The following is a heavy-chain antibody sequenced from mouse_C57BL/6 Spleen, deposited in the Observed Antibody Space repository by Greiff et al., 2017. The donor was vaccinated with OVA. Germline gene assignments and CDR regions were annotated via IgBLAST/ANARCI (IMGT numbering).Heavy chain of an antibody. CDR2: IDPSDSYT. D-gene: IGHD4-1*02. CDR3: ARASSNLYYFDY. Sequence: QVQLQQPGAELVMPGASVKLSCKASGYTFTSYWMHWVKQRPGQGLEWIGEIDPSDSYTNYNQKFKGKSTLTVDKSSSTAYMQLSSLTSEDSAVYYCARASSNLYYFDYWGQGTTLTVSS. V-gene: IGHV1-69*01. J-gene: IGHJ2*01. CDR1: GYTFTSYW.